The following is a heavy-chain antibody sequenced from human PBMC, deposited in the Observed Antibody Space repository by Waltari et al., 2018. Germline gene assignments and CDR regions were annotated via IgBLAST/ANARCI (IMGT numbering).Heavy chain of an antibody. CDR2: IYVGGST. CDR3: AREAGDYYFDY. V-gene: IGHV3-53*01. D-gene: IGHD4-17*01. J-gene: IGHJ4*02. CDR1: GFTVSSNY. Sequence: EVQLVESGGGLIQPGGSLRLSCAASGFTVSSNYMSWVRQAPGKGLGWVSVIYVGGSTYYADSVKGRFTISRDNSKNTLDLQMNSLRAEDTAVYYCAREAGDYYFDYWGQGTLVTVSS.